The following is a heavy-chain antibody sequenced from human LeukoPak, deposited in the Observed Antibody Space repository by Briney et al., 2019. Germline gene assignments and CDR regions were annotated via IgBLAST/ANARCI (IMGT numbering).Heavy chain of an antibody. CDR1: GFTFSSYS. CDR2: ISSSSSYI. J-gene: IGHJ4*02. D-gene: IGHD1-1*01. CDR3: ARGLNWKYVDY. Sequence: GGSLRLSCAASGFTFSSYSMNWVRQAPGRGLEWVSSISSSSSYIYYADSVKGRFTISRDNAKNSLYLQMNSLRAEDTAVYYCARGLNWKYVDYWGQGTLVTVSS. V-gene: IGHV3-21*01.